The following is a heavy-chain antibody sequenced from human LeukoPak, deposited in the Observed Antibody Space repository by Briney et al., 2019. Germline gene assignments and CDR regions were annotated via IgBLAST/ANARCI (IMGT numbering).Heavy chain of an antibody. J-gene: IGHJ5*02. D-gene: IGHD6-19*01. CDR1: GFTFSSYA. CDR2: ISGSGGST. Sequence: GGSLRLSCAASGFTFSSYAMSWVRQAPGKGLEWFSAISGSGGSTYYADSVKGRFTISRDNSKNTLYLQMNSLRAEDTAVYYCAKDPGQWLVNDWFDPWGQGTLVTVSS. V-gene: IGHV3-23*01. CDR3: AKDPGQWLVNDWFDP.